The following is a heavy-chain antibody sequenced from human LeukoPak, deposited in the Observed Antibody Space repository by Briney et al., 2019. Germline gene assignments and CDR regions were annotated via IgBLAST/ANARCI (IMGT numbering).Heavy chain of an antibody. CDR1: GFIFSDFW. V-gene: IGHV3-7*01. J-gene: IGHJ3*02. Sequence: GGSLRLSCAASGFIFSDFWMSWVRQAPGKGLEWVANIKQDGSDKSYVDSVKGRFTISRDNAKNSLYLEMTCPRAEDTAVYYCARAPIDSNSWYHAFDIWGQGTMVTVSS. CDR2: IKQDGSDK. D-gene: IGHD6-13*01. CDR3: ARAPIDSNSWYHAFDI.